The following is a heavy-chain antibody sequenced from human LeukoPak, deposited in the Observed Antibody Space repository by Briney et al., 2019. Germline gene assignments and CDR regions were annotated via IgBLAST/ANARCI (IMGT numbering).Heavy chain of an antibody. D-gene: IGHD2-2*01. Sequence: ASVKVSXKASGYTFTGYYMHWVRQAPGQGLEWMWWINPNSGGTNYAQKLQGRVTMTRDTSISTAYMELSRLRSDDTAVYYCARDIVVVPAATDAFDIWGQGTMVTVSS. J-gene: IGHJ3*02. CDR2: INPNSGGT. CDR3: ARDIVVVPAATDAFDI. CDR1: GYTFTGYY. V-gene: IGHV1-2*02.